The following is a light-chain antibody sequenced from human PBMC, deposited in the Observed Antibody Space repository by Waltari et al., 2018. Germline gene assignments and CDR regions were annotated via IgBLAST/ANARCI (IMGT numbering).Light chain of an antibody. CDR1: QNISSW. Sequence: DIQMTQSSSTMSASVGDRVTITCRSSQNISSWLAWYQQKPGKAPKFLIYKATSLKSGVPSRFSGSGSGTEFTLSISSLQPDDFATYYCQQYNSFPCTFGQGTKLEIK. J-gene: IGKJ2*02. V-gene: IGKV1-5*03. CDR3: QQYNSFPCT. CDR2: KAT.